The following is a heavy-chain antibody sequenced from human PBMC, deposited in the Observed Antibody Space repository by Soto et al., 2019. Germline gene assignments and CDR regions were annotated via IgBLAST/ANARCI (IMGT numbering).Heavy chain of an antibody. CDR2: ISYDGSNK. V-gene: IGHV3-30*18. CDR1: GCTFSSDG. CDR3: AKSGGIRDYYDSSGYYSPRWYFDY. D-gene: IGHD3-22*01. Sequence: GGSLRLSCAASGCTFSSDGMHWVRQAPGKGLEWVAVISYDGSNKYYADSVKGRFTISRDNSKNTLYLQMNSLRAEDTAVYYCAKSGGIRDYYDSSGYYSPRWYFDYWGQGTLVTVSS. J-gene: IGHJ4*02.